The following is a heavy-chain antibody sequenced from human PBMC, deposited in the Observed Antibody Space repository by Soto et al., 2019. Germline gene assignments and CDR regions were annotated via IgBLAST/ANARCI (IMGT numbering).Heavy chain of an antibody. J-gene: IGHJ6*03. V-gene: IGHV1-18*01. D-gene: IGHD2-15*01. CDR3: AREDDCSGGSCYSSFYYMDV. Sequence: QVQLVQSGAEVKKPGASVKVSCKASGYTFTSYGISWVRQAPGQGLEWMGWISAYNSNTNYAQKLQGRVTMTTDTSTSTAYMELRSLRSDDTAVYYCAREDDCSGGSCYSSFYYMDVWGKGTTVTVSS. CDR2: ISAYNSNT. CDR1: GYTFTSYG.